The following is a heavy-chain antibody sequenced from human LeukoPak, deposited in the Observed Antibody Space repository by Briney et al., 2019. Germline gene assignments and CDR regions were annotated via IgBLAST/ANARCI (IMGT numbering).Heavy chain of an antibody. V-gene: IGHV1-8*03. CDR3: ARTTSLTASGYDS. Sequence: GASVKVSCKTSGYSFTTYHINWVRQASGQGLEWLGWMNPYTGDRGYAQRFQGRLSITSDTSISTAYMELGSLKSDDTAVYFCARTTSLTASGYDSWGQGTLVTVSS. CDR2: MNPYTGDR. J-gene: IGHJ1*01. D-gene: IGHD5-12*01. CDR1: GYSFTTYH.